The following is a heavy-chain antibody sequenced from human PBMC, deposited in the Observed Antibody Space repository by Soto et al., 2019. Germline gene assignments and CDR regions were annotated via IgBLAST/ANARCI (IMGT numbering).Heavy chain of an antibody. CDR3: GRERSGGDYGGGAGYFDY. CDR2: IIPIFGTA. D-gene: IGHD4-17*01. CDR1: GGTFSSYA. J-gene: IGHJ4*02. V-gene: IGHV1-69*01. Sequence: QVQLVQSGAEVKKPGSSVKVSCKASGGTFSSYAISWVRQAPGQGLEWMGGIIPIFGTANYAQKFQGRVTITADESQSTAYMELSSLRSEDTAVYYCGRERSGGDYGGGAGYFDYWGQGTLVTVSS.